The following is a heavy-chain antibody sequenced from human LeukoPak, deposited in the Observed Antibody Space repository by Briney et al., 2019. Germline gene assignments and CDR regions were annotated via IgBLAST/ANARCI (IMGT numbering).Heavy chain of an antibody. D-gene: IGHD6-13*01. V-gene: IGHV3-23*01. Sequence: GGSLRLSCAVSGFTFSSYAMSWVRQAPGKGLEWVSAISGSGGSTYYADSVKGRFTISRDNSKNTLYLQMNSLRAEDTAVYYCAKVSRGSSWYREYFQHWGQGTLVTVSS. J-gene: IGHJ1*01. CDR1: GFTFSSYA. CDR3: AKVSRGSSWYREYFQH. CDR2: ISGSGGST.